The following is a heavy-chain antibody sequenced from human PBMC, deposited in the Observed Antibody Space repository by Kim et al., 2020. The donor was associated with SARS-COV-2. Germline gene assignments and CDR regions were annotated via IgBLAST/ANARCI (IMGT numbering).Heavy chain of an antibody. V-gene: IGHV1-69*02. Sequence: NYAQKFQGRVPITADNATSTAYMELSSLRSEDTAVYYCAGGQVGATADYWGQGTLVTVSS. D-gene: IGHD1-26*01. CDR3: AGGQVGATADY. J-gene: IGHJ4*02.